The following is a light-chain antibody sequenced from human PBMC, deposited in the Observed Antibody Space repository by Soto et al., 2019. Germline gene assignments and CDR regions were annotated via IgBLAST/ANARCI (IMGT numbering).Light chain of an antibody. J-gene: IGLJ1*01. CDR3: CSYTTSNTRQIA. V-gene: IGLV2-14*03. CDR2: DVN. CDR1: SSDVGGYNY. Sequence: QSVLTQPASVSGSPGQSITISCTGTSSDVGGYNYVSWYQHHPGKAPKLMIYDVNNRPSGVSNRFSGSKSGNTASLTISGLQPEDEADYYCCSYTTSNTRQIAFGTGTKVTVL.